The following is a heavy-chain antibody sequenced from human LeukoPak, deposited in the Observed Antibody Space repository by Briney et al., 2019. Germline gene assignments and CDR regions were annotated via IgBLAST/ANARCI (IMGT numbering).Heavy chain of an antibody. CDR2: IYYSGST. V-gene: IGHV4-31*03. D-gene: IGHD3-22*01. CDR3: AREAIYYDSSGYLYSFDY. J-gene: IGHJ4*02. Sequence: PSQTLSLTCTVSGGSISSGGYYWSWIRQHPGKGLEWIGYIYYSGSTYYNPSLKSRVTISVDTSKNQFSLKLSSVTAADTAVYYCAREAIYYDSSGYLYSFDYWGQGTLVTVSS. CDR1: GGSISSGGYY.